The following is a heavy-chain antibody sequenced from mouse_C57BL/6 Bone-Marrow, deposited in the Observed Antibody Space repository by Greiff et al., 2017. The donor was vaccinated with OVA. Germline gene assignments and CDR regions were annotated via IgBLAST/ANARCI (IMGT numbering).Heavy chain of an antibody. CDR2: SSNKANDYTT. V-gene: IGHV7-1*01. CDR3: ARDGEYYYGSSYWYFDV. Sequence: EVKVVESGGGLVQSGRSLRLSCATSGFTFSDFYMEWVRQAPGKGLEWIAASSNKANDYTTEYSASVKGRFIVSRDTSQSILYLQMNARRAEDTAIYYCARDGEYYYGSSYWYFDVWGTGTTVTVSS. J-gene: IGHJ1*03. CDR1: GFTFSDFY. D-gene: IGHD1-1*01.